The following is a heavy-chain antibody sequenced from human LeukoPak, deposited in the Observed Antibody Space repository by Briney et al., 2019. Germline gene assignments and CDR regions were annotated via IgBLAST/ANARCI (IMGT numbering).Heavy chain of an antibody. D-gene: IGHD6-19*01. CDR3: ARDDSSGWTVYGMDV. J-gene: IGHJ6*02. CDR2: ISAYNGNT. Sequence: SXXIXXXRXXPGQGLEWMGWISAYNGNTNYAQKLQGRVTMTTDTSTSTAYMELRSLRSDDTAVYYCARDDSSGWTVYGMDVWGQGTTVTVSS. CDR1: SXX. V-gene: IGHV1-18*01.